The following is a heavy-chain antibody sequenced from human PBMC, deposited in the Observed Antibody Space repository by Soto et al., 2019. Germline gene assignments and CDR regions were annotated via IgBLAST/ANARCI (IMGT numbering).Heavy chain of an antibody. CDR1: GGSFSGYY. D-gene: IGHD3-22*01. V-gene: IGHV4-34*01. Sequence: SETLSLTCAVYGGSFSGYYWIWLRQPPGKGLEWIGEINDSGSTNYNPSLESRVTISVDTSKQQFSLRLSSVTAADTAVYYCARHYDSRPTPVWAQATTVTVSS. J-gene: IGHJ6*02. CDR3: ARHYDSRPTPV. CDR2: INDSGST.